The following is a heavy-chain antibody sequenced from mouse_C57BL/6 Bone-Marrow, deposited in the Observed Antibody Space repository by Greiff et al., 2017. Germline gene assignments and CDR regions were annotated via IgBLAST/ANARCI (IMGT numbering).Heavy chain of an antibody. D-gene: IGHD3-2*02. CDR2: IDPETGGT. CDR3: TRSGPPMDY. Sequence: LVESGAELVRPGASVTLSCKASGYTFTDYEMHWVKQTPVHGLEWIGAIDPETGGTAYNQKFKGKAILTADKSSSTAYMELRSLTSEDSAVYYCTRSGPPMDYWGQGTSVTVSS. V-gene: IGHV1-15*01. J-gene: IGHJ4*01. CDR1: GYTFTDYE.